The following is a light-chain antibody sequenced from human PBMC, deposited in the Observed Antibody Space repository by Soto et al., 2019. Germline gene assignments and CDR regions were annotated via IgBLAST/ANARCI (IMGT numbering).Light chain of an antibody. Sequence: EIVLTQSPGTLSLSPGERAILTCRASQSVTSSFLAWYQQRPGQAPRLLIYGASTRASGIPDRFSGSGSGTDFTLIISRLAPEDFAMYYCHQYGSSPLPFGPGTKVD. V-gene: IGKV3-20*01. CDR3: HQYGSSPLP. CDR2: GAS. CDR1: QSVTSSF. J-gene: IGKJ3*01.